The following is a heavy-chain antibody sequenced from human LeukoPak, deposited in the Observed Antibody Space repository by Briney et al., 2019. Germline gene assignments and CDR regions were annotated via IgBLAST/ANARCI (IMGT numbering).Heavy chain of an antibody. V-gene: IGHV4-4*02. J-gene: IGHJ6*02. CDR1: GGSINSNNW. CDR3: ARDSITMIPWGMDV. D-gene: IGHD3-22*01. CDR2: IYHSGST. Sequence: SETLSLTCAVSGGSINSNNWWSWVRQPPGKGLEWIGEIYHSGSTNYNPSLKSRVTISVDKSKNQFSLKLSSVTAADTAVYYCARDSITMIPWGMDVWGQGTTVTVSS.